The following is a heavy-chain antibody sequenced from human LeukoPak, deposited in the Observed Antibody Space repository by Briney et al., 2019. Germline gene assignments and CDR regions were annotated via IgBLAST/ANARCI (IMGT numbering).Heavy chain of an antibody. CDR2: ISSSGGTI. CDR3: ARDHQYDSNGYPGY. V-gene: IGHV3-11*04. CDR1: GFTFSDFY. Sequence: GGSLRLSCATSGFTFSDFYMSWIRQAPGKGPEWVSYISSSGGTIYHADSVKGRFTISRDNAKNSLYLQMNGLRAEDTAVYYCARDHQYDSNGYPGYWGQGTLVTVSS. D-gene: IGHD3-22*01. J-gene: IGHJ4*02.